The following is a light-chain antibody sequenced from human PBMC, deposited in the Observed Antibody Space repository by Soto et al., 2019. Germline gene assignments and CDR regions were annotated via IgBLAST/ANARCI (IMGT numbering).Light chain of an antibody. CDR2: GAS. V-gene: IGKV3-20*01. CDR3: QQYGSSPRT. CDR1: QSISNF. Sequence: EIVMTQSPATLSVSPGERATLSCRASQSISNFLAWYQQKPGQPPRLLIYGASSRATGIPDKFSGSGSGTDFTLTIGRLEPEDFAIYYCQQYGSSPRTFGQGTKVDIK. J-gene: IGKJ1*01.